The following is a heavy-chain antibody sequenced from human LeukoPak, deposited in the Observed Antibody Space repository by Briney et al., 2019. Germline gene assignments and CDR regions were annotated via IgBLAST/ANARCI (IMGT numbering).Heavy chain of an antibody. J-gene: IGHJ6*03. Sequence: ASVKVSCKASGYTFTSYYMHWVRQAPGQGLEWMGIINPSGGSTSYAQKFQGRVTMTRDMSTSTVYMELSSLRSDDTAVYYCARGSSIHVLLYHYYYMDVWGKGTTVAVSS. CDR1: GYTFTSYY. CDR3: ARGSSIHVLLYHYYYMDV. D-gene: IGHD2-2*01. V-gene: IGHV1-46*01. CDR2: INPSGGST.